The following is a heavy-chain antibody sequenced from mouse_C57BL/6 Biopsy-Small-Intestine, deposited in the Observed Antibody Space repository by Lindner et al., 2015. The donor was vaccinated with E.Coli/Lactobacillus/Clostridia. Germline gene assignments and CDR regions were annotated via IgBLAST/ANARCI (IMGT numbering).Heavy chain of an antibody. V-gene: IGHV1-22*01. Sequence: VQPQESGPDLVKPGASVKMSCKASGYTFTDYNMHWVKQSHGKSLEWIGYINPNNGGTTYNQKFRGKATLTVDKSSSTAYMELRSLTSEDSAVYYCAGYGYDFDYWGQGTTLTVSS. CDR2: INPNNGGT. D-gene: IGHD2-2*01. J-gene: IGHJ2*01. CDR1: GYTFTDYN. CDR3: AGYGYDFDY.